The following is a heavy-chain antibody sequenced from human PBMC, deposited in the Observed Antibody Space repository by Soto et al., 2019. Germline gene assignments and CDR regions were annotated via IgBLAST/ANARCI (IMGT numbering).Heavy chain of an antibody. J-gene: IGHJ6*02. V-gene: IGHV3-33*01. CDR3: ARAPAGDYTLYHYYTMDV. D-gene: IGHD4-17*01. Sequence: QVQLVASGGGVVQPGTSLRLSCEASGFTFSDHAMHWVRQAPGKGLEWVAVVWFDGGNKFYTDSVKGRFTISRDNSKNTPFLQMNSLRVVDTAVYYCARAPAGDYTLYHYYTMDVWGQGTPVTVSS. CDR1: GFTFSDHA. CDR2: VWFDGGNK.